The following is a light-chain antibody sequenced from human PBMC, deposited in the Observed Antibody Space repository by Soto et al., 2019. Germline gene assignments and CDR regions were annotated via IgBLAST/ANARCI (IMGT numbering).Light chain of an antibody. J-gene: IGKJ1*01. CDR2: KAS. Sequence: DIQMTQSPSTLSASVGDRVTVTCRASQSISSWLAWYQQKAGKAPKLLLYKASALESGVPSRFSGSGSGTEFTLTISSLEPEDFATYYCQHYNTYPWTFGQGTKVDSK. CDR3: QHYNTYPWT. V-gene: IGKV1-5*03. CDR1: QSISSW.